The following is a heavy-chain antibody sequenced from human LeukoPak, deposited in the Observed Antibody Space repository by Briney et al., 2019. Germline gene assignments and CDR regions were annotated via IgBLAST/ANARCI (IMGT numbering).Heavy chain of an antibody. D-gene: IGHD3-22*01. V-gene: IGHV6-1*01. CDR3: AKSSTYDSSGYYYGSGTFDY. J-gene: IGHJ4*02. CDR2: TYYRSKWYN. Sequence: SQTLSLTCAISGDSVSSNSAAWNWIRQSPSRGLEWLGRTYYRSKWYNDYAVSVKSRITINPDTSKNQFSLQLNSVTPEDTAVYYCAKSSTYDSSGYYYGSGTFDYWGQGTLVTVSS. CDR1: GDSVSSNSAA.